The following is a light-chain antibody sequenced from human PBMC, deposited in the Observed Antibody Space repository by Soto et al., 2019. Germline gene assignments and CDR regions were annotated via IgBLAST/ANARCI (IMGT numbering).Light chain of an antibody. J-gene: IGKJ1*01. CDR3: HQYSHWPPWT. V-gene: IGKV3-15*01. CDR1: QSVSSKY. Sequence: EIVLTQSPGTLSLSPGERATLSCRASQSVSSKYLAWYQQKPGQAPRVLIYRASTRATGVPGRFSASGSGTEFTLTISSLQSEDSAVYYCHQYSHWPPWTFGPGTKVDIK. CDR2: RAS.